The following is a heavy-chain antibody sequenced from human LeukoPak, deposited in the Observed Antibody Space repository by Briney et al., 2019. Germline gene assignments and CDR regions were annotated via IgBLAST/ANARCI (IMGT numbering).Heavy chain of an antibody. D-gene: IGHD3-3*01. J-gene: IGHJ5*02. V-gene: IGHV1-46*03. CDR3: ARGSITIFGVVIIKADNWFDP. CDR2: INPSGGST. Sequence: ASVKVSCKASGYTFTSYYMHRVRQAPGQGLEWKGIINPSGGSTSYAQKFQGRVTMTRDTSTSTVYMELSSLRSEDTAVYYCARGSITIFGVVIIKADNWFDPWGQGTLVTVSS. CDR1: GYTFTSYY.